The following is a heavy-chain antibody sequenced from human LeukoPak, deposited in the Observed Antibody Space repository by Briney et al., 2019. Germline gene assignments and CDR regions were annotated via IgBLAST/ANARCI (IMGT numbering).Heavy chain of an antibody. D-gene: IGHD5-18*01. J-gene: IGHJ4*02. V-gene: IGHV3-53*01. Sequence: GGSLRLSCAASGFTVSSNYMSWARQAPGKGLEWVSVIYSGGSTYYADSVKGRFTISRDNSKNTLYLQMNSLRAEDTAVYYCARDEDPVDTAMVTDWGQGTLVTVSS. CDR3: ARDEDPVDTAMVTD. CDR1: GFTVSSNY. CDR2: IYSGGST.